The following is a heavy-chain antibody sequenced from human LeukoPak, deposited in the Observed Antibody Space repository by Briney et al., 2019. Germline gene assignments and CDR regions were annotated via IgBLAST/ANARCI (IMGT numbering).Heavy chain of an antibody. CDR3: ARDLCSSTSCYEGFDP. D-gene: IGHD2-2*01. Sequence: ASVTVSCKASGGTFTIYAISWGRQAPGQGLEWMGGIIPIFGTANYAQKFQGRVTITADESTSTAYMELSSLRSEDTAVYYCARDLCSSTSCYEGFDPWGQGTLVTVSS. CDR2: IIPIFGTA. CDR1: GGTFTIYA. J-gene: IGHJ5*02. V-gene: IGHV1-69*13.